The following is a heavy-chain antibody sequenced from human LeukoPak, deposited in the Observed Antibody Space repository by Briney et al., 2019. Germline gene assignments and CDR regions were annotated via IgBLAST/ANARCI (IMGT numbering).Heavy chain of an antibody. Sequence: ASVKVSCKASGYTFTSYYMHWVRQAPGQGLEWMGIINPSGGSTSYAQKFQGRVTMTRDMSTSTVYMELSSLRSEDTAVYYCARDIYWAVAGTYNWFDPWGQGTLVTVSS. CDR2: INPSGGST. V-gene: IGHV1-46*01. D-gene: IGHD6-19*01. J-gene: IGHJ5*02. CDR3: ARDIYWAVAGTYNWFDP. CDR1: GYTFTSYY.